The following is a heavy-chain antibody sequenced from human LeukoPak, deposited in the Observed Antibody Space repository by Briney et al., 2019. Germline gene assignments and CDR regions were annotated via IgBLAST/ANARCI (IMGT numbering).Heavy chain of an antibody. V-gene: IGHV4-59*01. CDR3: ARQYCSGGSCYWYFDL. J-gene: IGHJ2*01. CDR1: GGSISSYY. CDR2: IYYSGST. Sequence: SETLSLTCTVSGGSISSYYWSWIRQPAGKGLEWIGYIYYSGSTNYNPSLKSRVTISVDTSKNQFSLKLSSVTAADTAVYYCARQYCSGGSCYWYFDLWGRGTLVTVSS. D-gene: IGHD2-15*01.